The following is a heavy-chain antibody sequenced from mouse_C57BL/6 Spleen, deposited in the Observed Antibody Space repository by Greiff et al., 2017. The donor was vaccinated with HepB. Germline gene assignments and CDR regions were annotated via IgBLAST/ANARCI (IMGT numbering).Heavy chain of an antibody. D-gene: IGHD1-1*01. Sequence: VQLQQPGAELVKPGASVKMSCKASGYTFTSYWMHWVKQRPGQGLEWIGRIHPSDSDTNYNQKFKGKATLTVDKSSSTAYMQLSSLTSEDSAVYYCAISTTVVAKGFDYWGQGTTLTVSS. V-gene: IGHV1-74*01. J-gene: IGHJ2*01. CDR3: AISTTVVAKGFDY. CDR1: GYTFTSYW. CDR2: IHPSDSDT.